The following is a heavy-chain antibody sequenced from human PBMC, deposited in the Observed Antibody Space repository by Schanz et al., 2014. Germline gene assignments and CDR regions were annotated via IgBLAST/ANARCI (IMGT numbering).Heavy chain of an antibody. CDR1: GNTLSAYY. V-gene: IGHV1-2*02. J-gene: IGHJ2*01. D-gene: IGHD3-3*01. CDR2: IDPNSGGT. CDR3: ARTASHDVWRGYIPHYAFDL. Sequence: QVQMVQSGADVKKPGASVKVSCKASGNTLSAYYIHWIRQAPGQGLEWMGWIDPNSGGTNYAQKFQGRVTMTSDTSITTVYMEVNSLTSDDTAVFYCARTASHDVWRGYIPHYAFDLWGRGTLVTVSS.